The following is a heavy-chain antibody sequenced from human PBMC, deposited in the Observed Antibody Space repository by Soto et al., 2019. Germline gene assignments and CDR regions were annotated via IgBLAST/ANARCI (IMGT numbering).Heavy chain of an antibody. CDR1: GYTFTDYY. Sequence: GASVKVSCKASGYTFTDYYIHWVRQAPGQGLEWMGVINPSGGSTTYAQRFQGRVTMTRDTSTSTVYMELSSLRSEDTAVYYCARGAMSAFAGVIVDNWFDPWGQGTLVTVSS. CDR3: ARGAMSAFAGVIVDNWFDP. CDR2: INPSGGST. J-gene: IGHJ5*02. V-gene: IGHV1-46*01. D-gene: IGHD3-16*02.